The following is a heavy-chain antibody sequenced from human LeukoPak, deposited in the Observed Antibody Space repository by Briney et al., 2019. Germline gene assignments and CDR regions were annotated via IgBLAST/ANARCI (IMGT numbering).Heavy chain of an antibody. V-gene: IGHV4-39*01. J-gene: IGHJ5*02. Sequence: SETLSLTCTVSGGSISSSSYYWGWIRQPPGKGLEWIGSIYYSGSTYYNPSLKSRVTISVDTSKNQFSLKLSSVTAADTAVYYCATSRQLLDNWFDPWGQGTLVTVSS. CDR1: GGSISSSSYY. CDR2: IYYSGST. D-gene: IGHD2-2*01. CDR3: ATSRQLLDNWFDP.